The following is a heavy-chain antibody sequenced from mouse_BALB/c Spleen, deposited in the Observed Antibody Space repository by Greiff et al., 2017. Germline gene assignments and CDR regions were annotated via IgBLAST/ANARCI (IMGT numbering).Heavy chain of an antibody. CDR2: ISDGGSYT. D-gene: IGHD2-14*01. CDR1: GFTFSDYY. Sequence: EVQGVESGGGLVKPGGSLKLSCAASGFTFSDYYMYWVRRTPEKRLEWVATISDGGSYTYYPDSVKGRFTISRDNAKNNRYLQMSSLKSEDTAMYFCASGNRPFYAMDYWGQGTSVTVSS. CDR3: ASGNRPFYAMDY. J-gene: IGHJ4*01. V-gene: IGHV5-4*02.